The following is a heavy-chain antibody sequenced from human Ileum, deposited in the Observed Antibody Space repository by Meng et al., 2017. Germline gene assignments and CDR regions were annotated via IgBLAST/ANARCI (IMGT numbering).Heavy chain of an antibody. CDR1: GESFTDYY. V-gene: IGHV4-34*01. Sequence: QLQLMQWGAGMFKPSETLSLTCNVYGESFTDYYWNWIRQPPGKGLEWIGEIHYSGSTNYNPSLESRVTISEDTSQKQFSLRLSSVTAADTAVYYCARRIRGGSYLGWGQGTLVTVSS. CDR2: IHYSGST. D-gene: IGHD1-26*01. J-gene: IGHJ4*02. CDR3: ARRIRGGSYLG.